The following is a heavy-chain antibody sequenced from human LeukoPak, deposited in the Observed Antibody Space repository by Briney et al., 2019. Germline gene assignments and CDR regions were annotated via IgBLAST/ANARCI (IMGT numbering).Heavy chain of an antibody. V-gene: IGHV3-48*01. Sequence: PGGSLRLSCAASGFTFSSYSMNWVRQAPGKGLEWVSYISSSSSTIYYADSVKGRFTFSRDNAKNSLYLQVNSLGAEDTAVYYCARDSNGYDFWSGYYTWPKGDAFDIWGQGTMVTVSS. CDR3: ARDSNGYDFWSGYYTWPKGDAFDI. CDR2: ISSSSSTI. CDR1: GFTFSSYS. D-gene: IGHD3-3*01. J-gene: IGHJ3*02.